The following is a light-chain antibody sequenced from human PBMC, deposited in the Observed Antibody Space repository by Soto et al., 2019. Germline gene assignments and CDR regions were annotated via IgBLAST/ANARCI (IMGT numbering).Light chain of an antibody. J-gene: IGKJ5*01. Sequence: DIQMTQSPSSLSASVGDRVTITCQASQDITNNLIWYQQKPGKAPILLIYDASDLHTGVPSRFSGSGSGTDFTFTISSLQPEDCAIYFCQQANSFPITFGQGTRLEIK. CDR3: QQANSFPIT. CDR2: DAS. CDR1: QDITNN. V-gene: IGKV1-33*01.